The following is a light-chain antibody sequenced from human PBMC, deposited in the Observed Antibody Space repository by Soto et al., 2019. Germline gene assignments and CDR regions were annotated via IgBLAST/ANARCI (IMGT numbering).Light chain of an antibody. CDR1: SSNIGTGYS. CDR2: GD. Sequence: QSALTQPPSVSGAPGQRVTISCTGRSSNIGTGYSVHWYQQLPGRAPKLLVYGDSRPSGVPDRFSGAKSGTSASLAIAGLQAEDEASYYCQSYDSSLDSWVFGGGTKLTVL. V-gene: IGLV1-40*01. CDR3: QSYDSSLDSWV. J-gene: IGLJ3*02.